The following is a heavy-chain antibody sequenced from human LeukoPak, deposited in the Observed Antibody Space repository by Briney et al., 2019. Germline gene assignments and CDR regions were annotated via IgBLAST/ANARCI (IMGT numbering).Heavy chain of an antibody. CDR1: GFTFSSYD. D-gene: IGHD3-10*01. CDR2: IRTAGDT. CDR3: ARAPGMVQGVHYGMDV. Sequence: PGGSLRLSCVASGFTFSSYDMHWVRQVTGKGLEWVSVIRTAGDTYYPGSVKGRFTISRENGKNSLYLQMNSLRAGDTAVYYCARAPGMVQGVHYGMDVWGQGTTVTVSS. V-gene: IGHV3-13*04. J-gene: IGHJ6*02.